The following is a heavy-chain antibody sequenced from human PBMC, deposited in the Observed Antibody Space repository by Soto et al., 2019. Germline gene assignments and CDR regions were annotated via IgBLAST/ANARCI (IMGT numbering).Heavy chain of an antibody. D-gene: IGHD5-12*01. CDR1: GFTFDDYA. J-gene: IGHJ4*02. V-gene: IGHV3-9*01. CDR2: ISWNSGSI. Sequence: EVQLVESGGGLVQPGRSLRLSCAASGFTFDDYAMHWVRQAPGKGLEWVSGISWNSGSIGYADSVKGRFTISRDNAKNSLYLQMNSLRAEDTALYYCAKDGVATITTELDYWGQGPLVTVSS. CDR3: AKDGVATITTELDY.